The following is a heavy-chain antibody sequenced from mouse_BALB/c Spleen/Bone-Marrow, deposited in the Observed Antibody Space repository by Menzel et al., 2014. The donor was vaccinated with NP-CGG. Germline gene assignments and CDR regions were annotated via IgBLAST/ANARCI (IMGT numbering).Heavy chain of an antibody. CDR1: GYTFSSYW. CDR3: ARWVPYWEFAY. Sequence: VKLVESGAELMKPGASVKISCKATGYTFSSYWIEWVKQRPGHGLEWIGEILPGSGSTNYNEKLKGKATFTADTSSNTAYMQLSSLTSEDSAVYYCARWVPYWEFAYWGQGTLVTVSA. CDR2: ILPGSGST. V-gene: IGHV1-9*01. D-gene: IGHD4-1*01. J-gene: IGHJ3*01.